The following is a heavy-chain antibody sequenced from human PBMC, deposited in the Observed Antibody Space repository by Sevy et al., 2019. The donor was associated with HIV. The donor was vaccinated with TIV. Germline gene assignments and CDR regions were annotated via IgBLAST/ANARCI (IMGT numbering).Heavy chain of an antibody. V-gene: IGHV1-18*01. D-gene: IGHD3-9*01. Sequence: ASVKVSCKASGYTFTSYGISWVRQAPGQGLEWMGWISAYNGNTNYAQTLQGRVTMTTDTSTSTAYMELRSLRSDDTAVYYCARDQTRDILTGYEGSFDYWGQGTLVTVSS. CDR2: ISAYNGNT. CDR1: GYTFTSYG. J-gene: IGHJ4*02. CDR3: ARDQTRDILTGYEGSFDY.